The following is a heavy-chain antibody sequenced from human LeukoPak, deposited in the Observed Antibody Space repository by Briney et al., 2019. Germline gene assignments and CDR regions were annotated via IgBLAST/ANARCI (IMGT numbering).Heavy chain of an antibody. V-gene: IGHV3-33*06. CDR1: GFTFSTYG. Sequence: GRSLRLSCAASGFTFSTYGMHWVRQAPGKGLEWVAVIWFDGSNKYYADSVKGRFSISRDNSKNTLFLQMNSLRVEDTAVYYCAKDRQSRGSLGFDYWGQGALVIVSS. CDR2: IWFDGSNK. D-gene: IGHD3-22*01. J-gene: IGHJ4*02. CDR3: AKDRQSRGSLGFDY.